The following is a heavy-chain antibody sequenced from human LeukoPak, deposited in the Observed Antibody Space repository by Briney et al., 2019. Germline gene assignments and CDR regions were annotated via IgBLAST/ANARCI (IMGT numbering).Heavy chain of an antibody. J-gene: IGHJ6*02. CDR1: GGSFSGYY. Sequence: PSETLSLTCAVYGGSFSGYYWSWIRQPPGKGLEWIGEINHSGSTNYNPSLKSRVTISVDTSKNQFSLKLSSVTAADTAVYYCARQAGDYDRGMDVWGQGTTVTVSS. CDR2: INHSGST. CDR3: ARQAGDYDRGMDV. V-gene: IGHV4-34*01. D-gene: IGHD4-17*01.